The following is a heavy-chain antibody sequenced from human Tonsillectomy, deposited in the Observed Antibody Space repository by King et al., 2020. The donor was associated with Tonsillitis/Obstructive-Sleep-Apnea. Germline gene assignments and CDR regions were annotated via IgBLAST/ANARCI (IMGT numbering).Heavy chain of an antibody. D-gene: IGHD1-1*01. CDR3: ARGYENPPYYYYYMDV. V-gene: IGHV1-69*01. J-gene: IGHJ6*03. CDR2: IIPIFGIA. Sequence: VQLVESGAEVKKPGSSVKVSCKASGGTFSSYAISWVRQAPGQGLEWMGGIIPIFGIANYAQKFQGRVTITADESTSTAYMELSSLRSEDTAVYYCARGYENPPYYYYYMDVWGKGTTVTVSS. CDR1: GGTFSSYA.